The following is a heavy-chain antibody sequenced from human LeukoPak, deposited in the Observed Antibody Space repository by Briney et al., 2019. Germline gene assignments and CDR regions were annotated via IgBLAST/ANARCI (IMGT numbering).Heavy chain of an antibody. CDR3: ARDFRSIMITFGGVIAYNWFDP. V-gene: IGHV1-3*03. CDR2: INAGNGNT. D-gene: IGHD3-16*02. J-gene: IGHJ5*02. Sequence: ASVKVSCKASGGTFSSYAMHWVRQAPGQRLEWMGWINAGNGNTKYSQEFQGRVTITRDTSASTAYMELSSLRSEDMAVYYCARDFRSIMITFGGVIAYNWFDPWGQGTLVTVSS. CDR1: GGTFSSYA.